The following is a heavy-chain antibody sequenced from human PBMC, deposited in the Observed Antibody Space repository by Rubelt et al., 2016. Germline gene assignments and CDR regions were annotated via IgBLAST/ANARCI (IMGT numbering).Heavy chain of an antibody. V-gene: IGHV4-39*01. Sequence: QLQLQESGPGLVKPSETLSLTCTVSGGSISSSSYYWGWIRQPLGKGLEWIGEINHSGSTNYNPSLKSRVTISVDTSKNQFSLKLSSVTAADTAVYYCARVEMATISFDYWGQGTLVTVSS. CDR2: INHSGST. CDR3: ARVEMATISFDY. CDR1: GGSISSSSYY. J-gene: IGHJ4*02. D-gene: IGHD5-24*01.